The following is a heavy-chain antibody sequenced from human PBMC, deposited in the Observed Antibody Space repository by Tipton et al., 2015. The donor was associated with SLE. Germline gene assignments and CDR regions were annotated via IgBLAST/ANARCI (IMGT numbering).Heavy chain of an antibody. D-gene: IGHD1-26*01. CDR1: GGSISSGSYY. V-gene: IGHV4-61*09. J-gene: IGHJ6*02. CDR3: AREWWELDYYYYYGMDV. Sequence: TLSLTCTVSGGSISSGSYYWSWIRQPAGKGLEWIGHIYTSGSTNYNPSLKSRVTISVDTSKNQFSLKLSSVTAADTAVYYCAREWWELDYYYYYGMDVWGQGTTVTVSS. CDR2: IYTSGST.